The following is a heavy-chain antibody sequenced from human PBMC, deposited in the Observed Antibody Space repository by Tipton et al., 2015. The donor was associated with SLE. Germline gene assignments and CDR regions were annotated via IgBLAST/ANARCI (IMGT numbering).Heavy chain of an antibody. D-gene: IGHD3-10*01. J-gene: IGHJ4*02. CDR1: GYSFTSYW. V-gene: IGHV5-51*03. Sequence: VQLVQSGAEVKKPGESLKISCKGSGYSFTSYWIAWVRQKPGKGLEWMGVTHPGDSDTRYSPSFQGQVTMSADESLRTAYLQWSSLKASDTAMYYCAKGGSGSYLRLESYFDFWGPGTLVTVSS. CDR3: AKGGSGSYLRLESYFDF. CDR2: THPGDSDT.